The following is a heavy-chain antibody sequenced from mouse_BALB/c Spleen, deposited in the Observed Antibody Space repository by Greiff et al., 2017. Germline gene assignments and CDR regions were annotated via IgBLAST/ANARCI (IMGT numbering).Heavy chain of an antibody. V-gene: IGHV1-55*01. CDR3: ARGYYYGSSPFAY. D-gene: IGHD1-1*01. CDR2: IYPGSGST. CDR1: GYNFTSYW. J-gene: IGHJ3*01. Sequence: QVQLQQPGAELVKPGTSVTLSCKASGYNFTSYWINWVKLRHGQGLEWIGDIYPGSGSTNYNEMFKSKATLTVDTSSSTAYMHLSSLASEDSALYYCARGYYYGSSPFAYWGQGTLVTVSA.